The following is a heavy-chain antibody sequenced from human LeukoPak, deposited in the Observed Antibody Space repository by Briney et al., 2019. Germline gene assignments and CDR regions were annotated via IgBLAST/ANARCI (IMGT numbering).Heavy chain of an antibody. CDR2: IDSSSTTI. Sequence: GGSLRLSCAASGFTFNIYSLNWVRQAPGKGLEWVSYIDSSSTTIYYADSVKGRFTMSRDNAKKSVYLQMNSLGAEDTAVYCCARREYSGSYPFDYWGQGTLVTVYS. D-gene: IGHD1-26*01. CDR3: ARREYSGSYPFDY. CDR1: GFTFNIYS. V-gene: IGHV3-48*04. J-gene: IGHJ4*02.